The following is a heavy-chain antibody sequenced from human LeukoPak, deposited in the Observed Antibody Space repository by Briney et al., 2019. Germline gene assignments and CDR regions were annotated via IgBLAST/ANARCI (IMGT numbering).Heavy chain of an antibody. D-gene: IGHD3-9*01. CDR1: GGTFSSYA. Sequence: GASVKVSCKVSGGTFSSYAISWVRQAPGQGLEWMGRIIPILGIANYAQKFQGRVTITADKSTSTAYMELSSLRAEDTAVYYCSREVLRYFDWLLLRRVVGDFDYWGQGTLVTVYS. CDR2: IIPILGIA. V-gene: IGHV1-69*04. J-gene: IGHJ4*02. CDR3: SREVLRYFDWLLLRRVVGDFDY.